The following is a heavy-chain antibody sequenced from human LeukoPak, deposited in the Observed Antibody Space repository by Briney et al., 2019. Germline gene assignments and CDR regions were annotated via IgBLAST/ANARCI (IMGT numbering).Heavy chain of an antibody. CDR2: IFISGGT. CDR1: GDSITSGSYY. V-gene: IGHV4-61*02. Sequence: PSETLSLTCTVSGDSITSGSYYWSWIRQPAGKGLEWIGRIFISGGTNYNPSLRSRVTMSLDTSKNQFSLKLYSVTAADTAVYYCARSGYSYGWDEYYYYYYMDVWGKGTTVTISS. J-gene: IGHJ6*03. CDR3: ARSGYSYGWDEYYYYYYMDV. D-gene: IGHD5-18*01.